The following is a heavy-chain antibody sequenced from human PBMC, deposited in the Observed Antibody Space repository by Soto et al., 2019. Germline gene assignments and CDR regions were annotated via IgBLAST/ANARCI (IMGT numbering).Heavy chain of an antibody. CDR2: VDPTDSYS. D-gene: IGHD3-10*01. CDR3: PRDSYYHSGNYFTYYTFDMDV. J-gene: IGHJ6*02. V-gene: IGHV5-10-1*01. CDR1: GYSFTNYW. Sequence: ESLKISCKGSGYSFTNYWITWVRQMPGKGLEWLGRVDPTDSYSNYIPSFQGHVTISADKSISTAYLQWSSLKASDTAMYYCPRDSYYHSGNYFTYYTFDMDVLGQGTTVTVSS.